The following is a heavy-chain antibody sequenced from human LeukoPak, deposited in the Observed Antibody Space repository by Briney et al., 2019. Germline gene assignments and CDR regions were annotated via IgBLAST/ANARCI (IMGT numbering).Heavy chain of an antibody. CDR2: IRYDGSNK. Sequence: QAGGSLRLSCAASGFTFSSYGMHWVRQAPGKGLEWVAFIRYDGSNKYYADSVKGRFTISRDNSENTLYLQMSSLRAEDTAVYYCAKVSGAPIVVVPAAPSRSGYYYYMDVWGKGTTVTVSS. D-gene: IGHD2-2*01. CDR1: GFTFSSYG. J-gene: IGHJ6*03. CDR3: AKVSGAPIVVVPAAPSRSGYYYYMDV. V-gene: IGHV3-30*02.